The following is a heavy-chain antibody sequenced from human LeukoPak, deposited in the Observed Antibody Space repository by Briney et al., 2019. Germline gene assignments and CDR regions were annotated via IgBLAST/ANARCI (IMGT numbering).Heavy chain of an antibody. CDR1: GGTFSSYA. V-gene: IGHV1-69*01. D-gene: IGHD3-9*01. Sequence: SVKVSCKASGGTFSSYAISWVRQAPGQGLEWMGGIIPIFGTANYAQKFQGRVTITADESTSTAYMELSSLRSEDTAAYYCAREPRLRYFDWLPNYFDYWGQGTLVTVSS. J-gene: IGHJ4*02. CDR2: IIPIFGTA. CDR3: AREPRLRYFDWLPNYFDY.